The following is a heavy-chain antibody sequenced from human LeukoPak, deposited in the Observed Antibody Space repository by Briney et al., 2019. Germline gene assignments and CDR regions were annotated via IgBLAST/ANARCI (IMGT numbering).Heavy chain of an antibody. Sequence: SSETLSLTCTVSGGSISSHHWSWLRQPPGKGLEWIGYIYYSGTTSYNPSLKSRVTISVDTSKNQFSLKLSSVTAADTAVYYCARHQVAATLGSVDYSGQGTLVTVSS. CDR3: ARHQVAATLGSVDY. D-gene: IGHD6-19*01. CDR2: IYYSGTT. V-gene: IGHV4-59*08. CDR1: GGSISSHH. J-gene: IGHJ4*02.